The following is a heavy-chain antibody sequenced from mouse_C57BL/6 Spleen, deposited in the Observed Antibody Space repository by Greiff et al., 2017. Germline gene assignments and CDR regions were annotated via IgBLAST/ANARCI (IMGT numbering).Heavy chain of an antibody. CDR1: GFTFSDYG. CDR2: ISSGSSTI. V-gene: IGHV5-17*01. Sequence: EVQLKESGGGLVKPGGSLKLSCAASGFTFSDYGMHWVRQAPEKGLEWVAYISSGSSTIYYADTVKGRFTISRDNAKNTLFLQMTSLRSEDTAMYYCARATTVVAPDYWGQGTTLTVSS. J-gene: IGHJ2*01. CDR3: ARATTVVAPDY. D-gene: IGHD1-1*01.